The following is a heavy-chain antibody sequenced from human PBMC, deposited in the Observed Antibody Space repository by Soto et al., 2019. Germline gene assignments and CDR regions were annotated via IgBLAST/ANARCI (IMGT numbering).Heavy chain of an antibody. V-gene: IGHV1-69*08. Sequence: QVQLVQSGAEVKKPGSSVKVSCKASGGTFSSYTISWVRQAPGQGLEWMGRIIPIPGIANYAQKFQGRVTIPAXXSTSTAYMELSSLRSEDTAVYYCARESGYDQRTDYWGQGTLVTVSS. J-gene: IGHJ4*02. CDR2: IIPIPGIA. CDR1: GGTFSSYT. CDR3: ARESGYDQRTDY. D-gene: IGHD5-12*01.